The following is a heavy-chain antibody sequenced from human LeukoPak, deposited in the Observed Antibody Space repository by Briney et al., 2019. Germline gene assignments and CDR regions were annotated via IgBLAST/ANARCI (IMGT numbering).Heavy chain of an antibody. V-gene: IGHV1-2*02. Sequence: ASVKVSCKASGYTFTGYYMHRVRQAPGQGLEWMGWINPNSGGTNYAQKFQGRVTMTRDTSISTAYMELSRLRSDDTAVYYCATPSWFGELFVLDYWGQGTLVTVSS. CDR1: GYTFTGYY. J-gene: IGHJ4*02. CDR3: ATPSWFGELFVLDY. CDR2: INPNSGGT. D-gene: IGHD3-10*01.